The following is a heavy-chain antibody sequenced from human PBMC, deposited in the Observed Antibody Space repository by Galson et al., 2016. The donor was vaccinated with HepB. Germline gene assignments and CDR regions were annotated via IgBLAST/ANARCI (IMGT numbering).Heavy chain of an antibody. CDR2: IYWDDDK. CDR1: GFSLTTNVG. Sequence: PALVKPTQTLTLTCTFSGFSLTTNVGVGWIRQPPGKALEWLAMIYWDDDKRYSPSLKSRLSVTKDTSKNQVVFTMSNMDPVDTDTYYCAHRRESVVVLGGWFDSWGQGILVTVSS. V-gene: IGHV2-5*02. J-gene: IGHJ5*01. D-gene: IGHD3-22*01. CDR3: AHRRESVVVLGGWFDS.